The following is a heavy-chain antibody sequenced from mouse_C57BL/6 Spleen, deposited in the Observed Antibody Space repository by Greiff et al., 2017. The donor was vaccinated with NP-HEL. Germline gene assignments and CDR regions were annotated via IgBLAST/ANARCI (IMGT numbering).Heavy chain of an antibody. CDR1: GFTFSSYA. Sequence: EVQGVESGEGLVKPGGSLKLSCAASGFTFSSYAMSWVRQTPEKRLEWVAYISSGGDYIYYADTVKGRFTISRDNARNTLYLQMSSLKSEDTAMYYCTRASGYGWFAYWGQGTLVTVSA. D-gene: IGHD3-2*02. V-gene: IGHV5-9-1*02. J-gene: IGHJ3*01. CDR2: ISSGGDYI. CDR3: TRASGYGWFAY.